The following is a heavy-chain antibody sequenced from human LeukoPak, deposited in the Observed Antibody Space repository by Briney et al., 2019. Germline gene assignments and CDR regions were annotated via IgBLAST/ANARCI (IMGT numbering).Heavy chain of an antibody. D-gene: IGHD6-25*01. V-gene: IGHV4-59*08. CDR3: ARQRSGTADFDI. CDR2: IYFSGGTT. Sequence: DPSDTLSLTCAVSGDSISNYYGRWIRQPPGKELERIGYIYFSGGTTNYNPSFKSRVTISVDTSKNEFFLRLNSVTAADTAVYYCARQRSGTADFDIWGQGTVVTVSS. J-gene: IGHJ3*02. CDR1: GDSISNYY.